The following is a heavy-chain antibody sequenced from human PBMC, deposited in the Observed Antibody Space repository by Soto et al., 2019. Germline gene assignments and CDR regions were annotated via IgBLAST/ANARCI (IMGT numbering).Heavy chain of an antibody. V-gene: IGHV6-1*01. CDR1: GDSVSSNSAA. Sequence: SQTLSLTCAISGDSVSSNSAAWNWIRQSPSRGLEWLGRTYYRSKWYNDYAVSVKSRITINPDTSKNQFSLQLNSVTPEDTAVYYCARAGNTWNDGPLYYGMDVWGQGTTVTVSS. J-gene: IGHJ6*02. D-gene: IGHD1-1*01. CDR3: ARAGNTWNDGPLYYGMDV. CDR2: TYYRSKWYN.